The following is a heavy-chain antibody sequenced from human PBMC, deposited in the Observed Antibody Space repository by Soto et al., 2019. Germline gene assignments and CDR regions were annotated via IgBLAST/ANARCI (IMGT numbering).Heavy chain of an antibody. CDR3: ASGDGDRRAFDI. D-gene: IGHD4-17*01. Sequence: QVQLVESGGGLVKPGGSLRLSCAASGFTFSDYYMSWIRQAPGKGLEWVSYISSSSSYTNYADSVKGRFTIYRDNAKNSLYLQMNSLRAEDTAVYYCASGDGDRRAFDIWGQGTMVTVSS. V-gene: IGHV3-11*05. J-gene: IGHJ3*02. CDR2: ISSSSSYT. CDR1: GFTFSDYY.